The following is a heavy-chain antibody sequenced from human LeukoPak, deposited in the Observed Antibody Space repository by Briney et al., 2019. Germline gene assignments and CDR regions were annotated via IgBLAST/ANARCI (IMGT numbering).Heavy chain of an antibody. Sequence: PSGTLSLTCAVSGYSISSGYYWSWIRQPPGKGLEWIGYIYYSGSTNYNPSLKSRVTISVDTSKNQFSLKLSSVTAADTAVYYCAREDTAMAPFDYWGQGTLVTVSS. J-gene: IGHJ4*02. V-gene: IGHV4-61*01. D-gene: IGHD5-18*01. CDR2: IYYSGST. CDR3: AREDTAMAPFDY. CDR1: GYSISSGYY.